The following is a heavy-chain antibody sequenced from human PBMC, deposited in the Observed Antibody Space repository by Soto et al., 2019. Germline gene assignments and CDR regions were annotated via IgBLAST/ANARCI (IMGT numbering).Heavy chain of an antibody. CDR1: GFTFSNAW. V-gene: IGHV3-15*01. CDR3: TTDWDWGSDVDAFDI. J-gene: IGHJ3*02. D-gene: IGHD7-27*01. CDR2: IKSKTDGGTT. Sequence: GGSLRLSCAASGFTFSNAWMSWVRQAPGKGLEWVGRIKSKTDGGTTDYAAPVKGRFTISRDDSKNTLYLQMNSLKTEDTAVYYCTTDWDWGSDVDAFDIWGQGTMVTVSS.